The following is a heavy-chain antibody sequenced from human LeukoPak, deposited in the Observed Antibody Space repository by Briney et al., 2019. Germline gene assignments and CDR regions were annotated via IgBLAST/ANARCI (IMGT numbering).Heavy chain of an antibody. CDR2: IRSDGSNK. Sequence: GGSLRLSCAGSGFTFSSYGMHWVRQAPGKGLEWMAFIRSDGSNKYYADSVKGRFTISRDNSKNTLFLQMNSLRAEDTAVYYCARDRVTTNYWGQGTLVTVSS. J-gene: IGHJ4*02. D-gene: IGHD4-17*01. CDR1: GFTFSSYG. CDR3: ARDRVTTNY. V-gene: IGHV3-30*02.